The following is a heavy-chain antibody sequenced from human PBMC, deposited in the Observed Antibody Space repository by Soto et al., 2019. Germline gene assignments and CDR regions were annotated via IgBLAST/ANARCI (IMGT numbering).Heavy chain of an antibody. CDR1: GFTFSSYT. D-gene: IGHD3-22*01. J-gene: IGHJ6*02. CDR2: IKQDGSEK. Sequence: GGSLRLSCAASGFTFSSYTMNWVRQAPGKGLEWVANIKQDGSEKYYVDSVKGRFTISRDNAKNSLYPQMNSLRAEDTAVYYCARFYYDSSGYLPSPYYYYYGMDVWGQGTTVTVSS. V-gene: IGHV3-7*04. CDR3: ARFYYDSSGYLPSPYYYYYGMDV.